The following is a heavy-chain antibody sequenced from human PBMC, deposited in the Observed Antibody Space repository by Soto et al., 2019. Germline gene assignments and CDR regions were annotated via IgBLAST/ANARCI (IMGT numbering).Heavy chain of an antibody. CDR3: ARGRFLEWLLFNYYYYGMDV. V-gene: IGHV3-30-3*01. Sequence: QVQLVESGGGVVQPGRSLRLSCAASRFTFSSYAMHWVRQAPGKGLEWVAVISYDRSNKYYADSVKGRFTISRDNSKNALYLLRNSLRAEDTAVYYCARGRFLEWLLFNYYYYGMDVWGQGTTVTVSS. CDR1: RFTFSSYA. D-gene: IGHD3-3*01. J-gene: IGHJ6*02. CDR2: ISYDRSNK.